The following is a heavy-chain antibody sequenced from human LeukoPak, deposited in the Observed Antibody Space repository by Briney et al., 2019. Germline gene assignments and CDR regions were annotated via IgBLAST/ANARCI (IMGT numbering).Heavy chain of an antibody. V-gene: IGHV3-7*01. J-gene: IGHJ6*03. Sequence: GGSLRLSCAASGFTFSSYWMSWVRQAPGKGLEWVANIKQDGSEKYYVDSVKGRFTISRDNAKNSLYLQMNSLRAEDTAVYYCARESPYYYDSSEVYYYYYYMDVWGKGTTVTVSS. CDR3: ARESPYYYDSSEVYYYYYYMDV. D-gene: IGHD3-22*01. CDR1: GFTFSSYW. CDR2: IKQDGSEK.